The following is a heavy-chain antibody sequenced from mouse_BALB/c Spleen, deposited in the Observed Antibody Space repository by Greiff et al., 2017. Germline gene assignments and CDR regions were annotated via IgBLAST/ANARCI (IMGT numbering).Heavy chain of an antibody. J-gene: IGHJ4*01. V-gene: IGHV1-63*02. D-gene: IGHD3-3*01. CDR2: IYPGGGYT. CDR3: ARGGRTYAMDY. CDR1: GYTFTNYW. Sequence: VQLQQSGAELVRPGTSVKISCKASGYTFTNYWLGWVKQRPGHGLEWIGDIYPGGGYTNYNEKFKGKATLTADTSSSTAYMQLSSLTSEDSAVYFCARGGRTYAMDYWGQGTSVTVSS.